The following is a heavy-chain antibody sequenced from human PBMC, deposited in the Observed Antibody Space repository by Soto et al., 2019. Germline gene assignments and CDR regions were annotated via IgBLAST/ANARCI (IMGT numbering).Heavy chain of an antibody. J-gene: IGHJ4*02. D-gene: IGHD3-22*01. CDR1: GFTFSSYG. V-gene: IGHV3-30*18. CDR3: ANDKFEISMIVGDY. CDR2: ISYDGSNK. Sequence: QVQLVESGGGVVQPGRSLRLSCAASGFTFSSYGMHWVRQAPGKGLEWVAVISYDGSNKYYADSVKGRFTISRDNSKNRLYLQMDSLRAEDTAVYYCANDKFEISMIVGDYWFQGTLVTVSS.